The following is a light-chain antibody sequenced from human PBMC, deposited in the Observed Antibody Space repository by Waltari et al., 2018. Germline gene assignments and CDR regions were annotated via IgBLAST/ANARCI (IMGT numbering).Light chain of an antibody. Sequence: DIVMTQSPDSLGVSRGERATSNCKSSQSVLHTNNKDYLAWYQQKPGQPPKLLIYWASTREFGVPDRFSGSGSGTSFTLTISSLQAEDVAVYYCQQYYSTPNTFGQGTKLEIK. CDR1: QSVLHTNNKDY. CDR2: WAS. J-gene: IGKJ2*01. CDR3: QQYYSTPNT. V-gene: IGKV4-1*01.